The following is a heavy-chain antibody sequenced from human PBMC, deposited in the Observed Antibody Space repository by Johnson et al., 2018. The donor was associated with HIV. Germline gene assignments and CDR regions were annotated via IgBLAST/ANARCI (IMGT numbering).Heavy chain of an antibody. CDR2: MWYDGSNR. CDR3: AKDQHYYDSRNGGAFDI. V-gene: IGHV3-33*06. D-gene: IGHD3-22*01. CDR1: GFTFSTYG. J-gene: IGHJ3*02. Sequence: QVLLVESGGGVVQPGRSLRLSCAASGFTFSTYGMHWVRQAPGKGLEWVAVMWYDGSNRYYAESVKGRFTISRDNSKNTLYLQMNSLRAEDTAVYYCAKDQHYYDSRNGGAFDIWGQGEMVTVSS.